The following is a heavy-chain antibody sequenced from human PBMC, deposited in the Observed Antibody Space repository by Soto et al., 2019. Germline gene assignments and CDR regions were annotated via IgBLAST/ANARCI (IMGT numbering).Heavy chain of an antibody. CDR3: ARGLILWFGELSRRGGYYYYMDV. V-gene: IGHV4-34*01. CDR2: INDSGNI. CDR1: GGSFSGYQ. D-gene: IGHD3-10*01. J-gene: IGHJ6*03. Sequence: QVQLQQWGAGLLKPSETLSLTCAVHGGSFSGYQWSWIRQTPGKGLEWIGEINDSGNINYNPSLKSRVTIFLDTPKKQIPLTLSSVIAADTAVYYCARGLILWFGELSRRGGYYYYMDVWGKGTTVRVSS.